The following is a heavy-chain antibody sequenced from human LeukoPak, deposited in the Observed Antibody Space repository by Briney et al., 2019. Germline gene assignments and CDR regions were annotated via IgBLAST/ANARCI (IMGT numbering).Heavy chain of an antibody. J-gene: IGHJ4*02. Sequence: SQTLSLTCTVSGGSISSGSYYWSWIRQPAGKGLEWIGRIYTSGSTNYNPSLKSRVTISVDLSKNQFSLKLSSVTAADMAVYYCAREDYGGNSYSRTIDYWGQGTLVTVSS. CDR2: IYTSGST. V-gene: IGHV4-61*02. CDR3: AREDYGGNSYSRTIDY. CDR1: GGSISSGSYY. D-gene: IGHD4-23*01.